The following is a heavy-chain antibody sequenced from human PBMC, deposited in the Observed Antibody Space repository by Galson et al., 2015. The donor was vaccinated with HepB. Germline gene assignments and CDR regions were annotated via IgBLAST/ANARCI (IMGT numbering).Heavy chain of an antibody. CDR1: GFTFSSYA. CDR2: ISSNGGST. J-gene: IGHJ4*02. V-gene: IGHV3-64D*06. CDR3: VSRYDFWSGYYIDYFDY. Sequence: SLRLSCAASGFTFSSYAMHWVRQAPGKGLEYVSAISSNGGSTYYADSVKGRFTISRDNSKNTLYLQMSSLRAEDTAVYYCVSRYDFWSGYYIDYFDYWGQGTLVTVSS. D-gene: IGHD3-3*01.